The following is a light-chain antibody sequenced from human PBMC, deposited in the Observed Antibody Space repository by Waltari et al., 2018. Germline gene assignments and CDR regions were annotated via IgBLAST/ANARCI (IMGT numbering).Light chain of an antibody. J-gene: IGLJ1*01. V-gene: IGLV5-45*03. CDR3: MIWHSSAYV. CDR1: SGINVGTYR. Sequence: QAVLTQPSSLSASPGASASLTCTLRSGINVGTYRIYWYQQQPGSPPQYLLRYKSDSDKQQGSGVPSRFSGSKDASANAGILLISGLQSEDEADYYCMIWHSSAYVFGTGTKVTVL. CDR2: YKSDSDK.